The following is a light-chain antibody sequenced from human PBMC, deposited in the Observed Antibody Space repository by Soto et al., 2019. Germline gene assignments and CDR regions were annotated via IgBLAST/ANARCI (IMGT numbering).Light chain of an antibody. J-gene: IGLJ2*01. Sequence: QSVLTQPPSVSGAPGQTVTISCTVSSCYIGAGYGVHWYQQLPGTAPKLLLYANSNRPSGVPDRFSGSKSGTSASLAITGLQAEDEDDDYCQCYDSSLSVVVFGGGTKLTVL. CDR3: QCYDSSLSVVV. CDR1: SCYIGAGYG. CDR2: ANS. V-gene: IGLV1-40*01.